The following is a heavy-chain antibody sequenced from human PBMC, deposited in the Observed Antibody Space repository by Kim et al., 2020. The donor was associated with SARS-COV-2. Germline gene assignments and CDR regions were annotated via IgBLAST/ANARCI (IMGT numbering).Heavy chain of an antibody. J-gene: IGHJ6*02. CDR3: ARDGITMVRGVSADV. D-gene: IGHD3-10*01. V-gene: IGHV1-3*01. Sequence: KFQGRVTITRDTSASTAYMELSSLRSEDTAVYYCARDGITMVRGVSADVWGQGTTVTVSS.